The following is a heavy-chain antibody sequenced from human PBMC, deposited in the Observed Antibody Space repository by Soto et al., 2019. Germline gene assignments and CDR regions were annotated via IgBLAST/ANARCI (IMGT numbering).Heavy chain of an antibody. CDR1: GDSVSSNSAA. CDR3: ARGETTVTLVFDY. Sequence: SQTLSLTCAISGDSVSSNSAAWNWIRQSPSRGLEWLGRTYYRSKWYNDYGVSVKSRITINPDPSKNPFSPQLNSVTPVDTAVYYCARGETTVTLVFDYWGKGTLVTVSS. J-gene: IGHJ4*02. D-gene: IGHD4-17*01. CDR2: TYYRSKWYN. V-gene: IGHV6-1*01.